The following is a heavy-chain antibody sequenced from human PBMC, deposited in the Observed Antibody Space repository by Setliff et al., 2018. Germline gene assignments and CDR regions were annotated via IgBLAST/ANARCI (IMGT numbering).Heavy chain of an antibody. CDR2: INHRGTT. D-gene: IGHD3-22*01. V-gene: IGHV4-34*01. CDR1: GGSFSGYY. CDR3: ARGPRFDYESPTYRRRFDP. Sequence: SETLSLTCAVYGGSFSGYYWNWVRQAPGKGLEWIGEINHRGTTSYTPSLKGRVTISVDTSKNLFSLKLSSVTAADTAEYFCARGPRFDYESPTYRRRFDPWGQGTAVTVSS. J-gene: IGHJ5*02.